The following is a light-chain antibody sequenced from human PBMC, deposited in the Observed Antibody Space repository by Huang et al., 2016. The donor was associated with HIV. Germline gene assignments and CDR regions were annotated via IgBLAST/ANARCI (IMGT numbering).Light chain of an antibody. CDR3: LQYYSVPQT. J-gene: IGKJ1*01. V-gene: IGKV4-1*01. Sequence: DIVMTQSPESLAVSPGGRATINCKSSQSVLYSLSKKKYLAWFQQKPGRPPKLLIDWATTRESGVPDRFSGSGSGTDFTLTINNLQAEDVAVYFCLQYYSVPQTFGHGTKVEI. CDR2: WAT. CDR1: QSVLYSLSKKKY.